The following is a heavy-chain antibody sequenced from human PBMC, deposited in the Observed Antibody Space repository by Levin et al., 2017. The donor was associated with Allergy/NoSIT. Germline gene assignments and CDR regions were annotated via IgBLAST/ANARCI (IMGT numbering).Heavy chain of an antibody. CDR2: INSDGSST. CDR3: ARASHYYYAMDV. Sequence: GGSLRLSCAASGFTFSNYWMHWVRQAPGKGLVWVSRINSDGSSTNYADSVKGRFTISRDNAKNTLFLQMHSLRAEDTAVYYCARASHYYYAMDVWGLGTTVTVSS. V-gene: IGHV3-74*01. CDR1: GFTFSNYW. J-gene: IGHJ6*02.